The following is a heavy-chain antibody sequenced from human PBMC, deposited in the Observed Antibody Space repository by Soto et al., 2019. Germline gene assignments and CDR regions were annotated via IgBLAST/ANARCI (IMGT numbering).Heavy chain of an antibody. V-gene: IGHV3-11*05. CDR1: GFTFDNYA. D-gene: IGHD3-16*01. Sequence: GSLRLSCAASGFTFDNYAMSWIRQAPGKGLEWVSYISSSSSYTNYADSVKGRFTISRDNAKNSLYLQMNSLRAEDTAVYYCARGGVSVPQDYWGQGTLVTVSS. CDR3: ARGGVSVPQDY. J-gene: IGHJ4*02. CDR2: ISSSSSYT.